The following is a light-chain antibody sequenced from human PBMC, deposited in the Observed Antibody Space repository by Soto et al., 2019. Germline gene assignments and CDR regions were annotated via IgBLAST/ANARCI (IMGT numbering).Light chain of an antibody. CDR3: QQYNSYSQFT. CDR2: KAS. V-gene: IGKV1-5*03. J-gene: IGKJ3*01. Sequence: DIQMTQSPSTLSASVGDRVIITCRASQNINSWLAWYQKKPGKAPKLLIYKASTLESGVPSRFSGSGSGTEFALTISSLQPDDFAAYFCQQYNSYSQFTFGPGTKVDLK. CDR1: QNINSW.